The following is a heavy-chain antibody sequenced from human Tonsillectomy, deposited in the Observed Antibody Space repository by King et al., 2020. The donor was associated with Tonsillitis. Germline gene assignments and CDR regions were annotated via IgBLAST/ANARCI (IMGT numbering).Heavy chain of an antibody. V-gene: IGHV3-30-3*01. J-gene: IGHJ6*02. CDR2: ISYDGFNN. CDR3: ARGRMGRYSYGSYYLGMDV. D-gene: IGHD5-18*01. CDR1: GFTFSSSA. Sequence: VQLVESGGGVVQPGRSLTLSCAASGFTFSSSAMHWVRQAPGKGLEWVAVISYDGFNNHFADSVKGRFTISRDNSKNTLYLQLNSLRVEDTAVYYCARGRMGRYSYGSYYLGMDVWGQGTTVTVSS.